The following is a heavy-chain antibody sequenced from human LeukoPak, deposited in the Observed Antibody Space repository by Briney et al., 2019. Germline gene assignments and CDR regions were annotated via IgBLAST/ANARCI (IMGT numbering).Heavy chain of an antibody. CDR3: ARAHYYDSSGSGNFDY. J-gene: IGHJ4*02. V-gene: IGHV3-21*01. CDR1: GFTFSSYG. CDR2: ISSSSSYI. Sequence: GGSLRLSCAASGFTFSSYGMHWVRQAPGKGLEWVSSISSSSSYIHYADSVKGRFTISRDNAKNSLYLQMNSLRAEDTAVYYCARAHYYDSSGSGNFDYWGQGTLVTVSS. D-gene: IGHD3-22*01.